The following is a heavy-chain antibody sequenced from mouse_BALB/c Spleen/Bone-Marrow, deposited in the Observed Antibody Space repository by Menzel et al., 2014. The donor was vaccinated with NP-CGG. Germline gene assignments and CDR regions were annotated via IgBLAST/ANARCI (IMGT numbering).Heavy chain of an antibody. CDR3: ARSYGNYVDY. Sequence: QVQLQQSGAELAKRGAPVKTSCKASDYTFTNYWMHWVKQRTGQGLEWIGYINPSTGYTDYNQKFKDKATLTADKSSSTAYLQQISLTSEDSAVYYCARSYGNYVDYWCQGTTLTVSS. J-gene: IGHJ2*01. CDR1: DYTFTNYW. V-gene: IGHV1-7*01. CDR2: INPSTGYT. D-gene: IGHD2-1*01.